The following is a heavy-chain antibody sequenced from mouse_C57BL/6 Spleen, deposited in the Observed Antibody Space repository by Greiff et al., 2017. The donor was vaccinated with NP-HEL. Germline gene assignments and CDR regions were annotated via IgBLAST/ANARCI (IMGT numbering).Heavy chain of an antibody. V-gene: IGHV1-50*01. J-gene: IGHJ2*01. CDR1: GYTFTSYW. CDR3: AREEVTTEKGY. CDR2: IDPSDSYT. Sequence: QVQLQQPGAELVKPGASVKLSCKASGYTFTSYWMQWVKQRPGQGLEWIGEIDPSDSYTNYNQKFKGKATLTVDTSSSTAYMQLSSLTSEDSAVYYCAREEVTTEKGYWGQGTTRTVSS. D-gene: IGHD1-1*01.